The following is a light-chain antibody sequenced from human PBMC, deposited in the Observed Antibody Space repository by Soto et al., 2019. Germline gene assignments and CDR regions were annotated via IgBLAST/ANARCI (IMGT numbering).Light chain of an antibody. CDR3: QSDASRGSGYV. V-gene: IGLV1-40*01. CDR1: KTNIGAGYD. CDR2: GNS. J-gene: IGLJ1*01. Sequence: VKTQPTIVSGATRQRVAISCTRNKTNIGAGYDVHWYQQLPGTAPKLLIYGNSNRPSGVPDRFSGSKSGTSASLAITGLQAEDEADDYRQSDASRGSGYVCGTGSKVTGL.